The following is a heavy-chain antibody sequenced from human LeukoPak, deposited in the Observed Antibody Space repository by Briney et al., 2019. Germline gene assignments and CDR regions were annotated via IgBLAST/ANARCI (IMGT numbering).Heavy chain of an antibody. CDR3: ATVFGFGFGELIRWFDP. V-gene: IGHV1-24*01. CDR2: FDPEDGET. D-gene: IGHD3-10*01. CDR1: GYTLTELS. Sequence: ASVKVSCKVSGYTLTELSMHWVRQAPGKGLEWMGGFDPEDGETIYAQKFQGRVTMTEDTSTDTAYMELSSLRSEDTAVYYCATVFGFGFGELIRWFDPWGQGTLVTVSS. J-gene: IGHJ5*02.